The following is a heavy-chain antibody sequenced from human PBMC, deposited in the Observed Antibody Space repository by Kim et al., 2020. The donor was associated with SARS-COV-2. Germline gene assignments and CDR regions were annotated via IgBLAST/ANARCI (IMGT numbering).Heavy chain of an antibody. CDR2: INHSGST. V-gene: IGHV4-34*01. CDR3: ARGGPGIAASCWFDP. CDR1: GGSFSGYY. Sequence: SETLSLTCAVYGGSFSGYYWSWIRQPPGKGLEWIGEINHSGSTNYNPSLKSRVTISVDTSKNQFSLKLSSVTAADTAVYYCARGGPGIAASCWFDPWGQGTLVTVSS. J-gene: IGHJ5*02. D-gene: IGHD6-13*01.